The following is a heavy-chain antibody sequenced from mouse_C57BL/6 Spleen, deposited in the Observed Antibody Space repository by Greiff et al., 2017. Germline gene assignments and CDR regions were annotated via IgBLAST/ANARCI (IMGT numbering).Heavy chain of an antibody. Sequence: EVKLQESGGGLVKPGGSLKLSCAASGFPFSDYGMHWVRQAPEKGLKWVAYISSGSSTIYYADTVKGRFTIARDNAKNTLFLQMTSLRSEDTAMYYCARGLRLYAMDYWGQGTSVTVSS. CDR1: GFPFSDYG. CDR2: ISSGSSTI. D-gene: IGHD2-4*01. CDR3: ARGLRLYAMDY. J-gene: IGHJ4*01. V-gene: IGHV5-17*01.